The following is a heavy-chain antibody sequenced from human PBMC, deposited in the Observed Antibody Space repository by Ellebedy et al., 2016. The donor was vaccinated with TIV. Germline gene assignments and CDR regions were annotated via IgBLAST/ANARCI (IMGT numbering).Heavy chain of an antibody. D-gene: IGHD1-26*01. Sequence: SETLSLXCAVYGASFSHYYWSWIRQPPGKGLEWIGEINHSGSTNYNPSLKSRVTITVDTSKNQFSLKLNTVTAADTAFYYCARGRGGTYSIPFDYWGQGTLVTVSS. J-gene: IGHJ4*02. V-gene: IGHV4-34*01. CDR3: ARGRGGTYSIPFDY. CDR2: INHSGST. CDR1: GASFSHYY.